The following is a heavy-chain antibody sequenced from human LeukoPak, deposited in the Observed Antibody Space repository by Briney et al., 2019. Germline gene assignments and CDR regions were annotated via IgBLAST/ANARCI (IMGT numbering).Heavy chain of an antibody. D-gene: IGHD6-13*01. CDR2: IIPIFGTA. V-gene: IGHV1-69*05. J-gene: IGHJ5*02. Sequence: SVKVSCXASGGTFSSYAISWVRQAPGQGLEWMGRIIPIFGTANYAQKFQGRVTITTDESTSTAYVELSSLRSEDTAVYYCARDVVAAVSNWFDPWGQGTLVTVSS. CDR1: GGTFSSYA. CDR3: ARDVVAAVSNWFDP.